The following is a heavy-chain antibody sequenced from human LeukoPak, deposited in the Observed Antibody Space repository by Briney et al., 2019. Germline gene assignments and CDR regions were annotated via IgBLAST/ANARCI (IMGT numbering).Heavy chain of an antibody. CDR1: GYTFTSYG. CDR3: ARGPAGQQLVLSWFDP. D-gene: IGHD6-13*01. J-gene: IGHJ5*02. V-gene: IGHV1-18*04. CDR2: ISAYNGNT. Sequence: ASVKVSCKVSGYTFTSYGISWVRQAPGQGLEWMGWISAYNGNTNYAQKLQGRVTMTTDTSTSTAYMELRSLRSDDTAVYYCARGPAGQQLVLSWFDPWGQGTLVTVSS.